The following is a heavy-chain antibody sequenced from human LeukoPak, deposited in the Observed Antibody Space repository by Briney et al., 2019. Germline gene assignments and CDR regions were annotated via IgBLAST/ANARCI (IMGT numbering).Heavy chain of an antibody. CDR1: GFTFSSYE. CDR3: ARDDCSGGSCYSVFDY. Sequence: GGSLRLSCAASGFTFSSYEMNWVRQAPGKGLEWVSYISSSGSTIYYADSVKGRFTISRDNAKNSLYLQMNSLRAEDTAVYYCARDDCSGGSCYSVFDYWGQGTLVTVSS. CDR2: ISSSGSTI. J-gene: IGHJ4*02. V-gene: IGHV3-48*03. D-gene: IGHD2-15*01.